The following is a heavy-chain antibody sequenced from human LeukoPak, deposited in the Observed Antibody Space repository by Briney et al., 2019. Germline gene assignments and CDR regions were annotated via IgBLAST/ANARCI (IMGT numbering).Heavy chain of an antibody. V-gene: IGHV3-30*14. CDR2: ISYDGSNK. CDR3: ARPNDPRAHDYMDV. D-gene: IGHD1-1*01. CDR1: GFTFSSYA. J-gene: IGHJ6*03. Sequence: GRSLRLSCAASGFTFSSYAMHWVRQAPGKGLEWVAVISYDGSNKYYADSVKGRFTISRDNSKNTLYLQMNSLRAEDTAVYYCARPNDPRAHDYMDVWGKGTTVTVSS.